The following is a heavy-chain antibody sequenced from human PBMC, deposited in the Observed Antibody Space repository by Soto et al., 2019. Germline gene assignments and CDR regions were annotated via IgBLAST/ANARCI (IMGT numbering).Heavy chain of an antibody. CDR3: ARVVVVAATKEDYYYYYMDV. D-gene: IGHD2-15*01. J-gene: IGHJ6*03. Sequence: GESLKISCKGSGYSFTSYWIGWVRQMPGKGLEWMGIIYPGDSDTRYSPSFQGQVTISADKSISTAYLQWSSLKASDTAMYYCARVVVVAATKEDYYYYYMDVWGKGTTVTVSS. V-gene: IGHV5-51*01. CDR1: GYSFTSYW. CDR2: IYPGDSDT.